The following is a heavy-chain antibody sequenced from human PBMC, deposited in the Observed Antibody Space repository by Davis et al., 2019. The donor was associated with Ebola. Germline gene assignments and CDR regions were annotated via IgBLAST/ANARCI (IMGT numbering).Heavy chain of an antibody. V-gene: IGHV3-7*01. CDR1: GVTFSRYW. CDR2: IKEDGSAT. Sequence: PGGSLRLSCAASGVTFSRYWMSWVRQAPGKGLEWVANIKEDGSATHYVDSVKGRFTISRDNPKESLYLQLNSLRADDTAVYYCARDYYDNSGDGFDIWGQGTMVTVSS. J-gene: IGHJ3*02. D-gene: IGHD3-22*01. CDR3: ARDYYDNSGDGFDI.